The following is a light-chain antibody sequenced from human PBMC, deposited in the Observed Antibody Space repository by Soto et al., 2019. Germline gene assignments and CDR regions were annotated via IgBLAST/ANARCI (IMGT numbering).Light chain of an antibody. CDR3: QSYDSSLSAGV. J-gene: IGLJ3*02. CDR1: SSNIGAGYD. CDR2: DNS. V-gene: IGLV1-40*01. Sequence: QPVLTQPPSVSGAPGQRVTISCTGSSSNIGAGYDVHWYQQLPGTAPKPLIYDNSNRPSGVPDRFSGSKSGISASLAITGLQVEDEADYYCQSYDSSLSAGVFGGGTKLTVL.